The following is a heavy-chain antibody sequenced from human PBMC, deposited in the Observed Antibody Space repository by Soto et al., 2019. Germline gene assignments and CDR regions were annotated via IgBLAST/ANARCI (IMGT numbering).Heavy chain of an antibody. V-gene: IGHV3-15*07. CDR1: GFTFTNAW. CDR3: TTEKGY. J-gene: IGHJ4*02. CDR2: IRSKTDGGTP. Sequence: EVQLVESGGGLVKPGASLGLSCAASGFTFTNAWMNWVRQAPGKGLEWVGRIRSKTDGGTPDYAAPVKGRFTISRDDSKNTLYVQMNSLKTDDTAIYYCTTEKGYWGQGTLVTVSS.